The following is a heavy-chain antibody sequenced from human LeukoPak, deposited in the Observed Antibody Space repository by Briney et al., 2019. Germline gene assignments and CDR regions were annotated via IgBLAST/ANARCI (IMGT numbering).Heavy chain of an antibody. CDR2: IYYSGST. CDR1: GGSISSYY. D-gene: IGHD3-10*01. J-gene: IGHJ6*03. CDR3: ARRFGELLYPPYYYYYYMDV. V-gene: IGHV4-59*08. Sequence: SETLSLTCTVSGGSISSYYWSWIRQPPGKGLEWIGYIYYSGSTNYNPSLKSRVTISVDTSKNQFSLKLSSVTAADTAVYYCARRFGELLYPPYYYYYYMDVWGKGTTVTFSS.